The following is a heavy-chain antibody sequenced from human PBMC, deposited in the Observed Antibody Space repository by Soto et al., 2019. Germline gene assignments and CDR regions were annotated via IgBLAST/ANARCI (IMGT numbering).Heavy chain of an antibody. J-gene: IGHJ4*02. D-gene: IGHD6-19*01. CDR1: GGTFSSYA. CDR2: IIPIFGTA. V-gene: IGHV1-69*06. CDR3: AGLLSSGWYGGFDY. Sequence: QVQLVQSGAEVKKPGSSVKVSCKASGGTFSSYAISWVRQAPGQGLEWMGGIIPIFGTANYAQKFQGRVTIPADKSTSTAYVELSSLRSEDTAVYYCAGLLSSGWYGGFDYWGQGTLVTVSS.